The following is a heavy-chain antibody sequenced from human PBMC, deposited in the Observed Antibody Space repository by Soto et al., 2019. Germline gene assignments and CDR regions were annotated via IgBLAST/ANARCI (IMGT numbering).Heavy chain of an antibody. J-gene: IGHJ2*01. CDR1: GFTFSSYA. CDR2: ISGSGGST. D-gene: IGHD1-1*01. V-gene: IGHV3-23*01. CDR3: AKSLLHPMYTTPIWYFDL. Sequence: EVQLLESGGGLEQPGGSLRLSCAASGFTFSSYAMSWVRQAPGKGLEWVSAISGSGGSTYYADSVKGRFTISRDNSKNTLYLQMNSLRAEDTAVYYCAKSLLHPMYTTPIWYFDLWGRGTLVTVSS.